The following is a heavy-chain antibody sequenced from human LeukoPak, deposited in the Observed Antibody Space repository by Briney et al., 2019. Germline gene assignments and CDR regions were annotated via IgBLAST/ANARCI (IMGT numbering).Heavy chain of an antibody. Sequence: SETLSLTCAVYGGSFSGYYWSWIRQPPGKGLEWIGEIKHSGSTNYNPSLKSRVTISIDTSKSQCSLKLTYVTAADSAVYYCARVFDSWGQGTLVTVSS. J-gene: IGHJ4*02. CDR1: GGSFSGYY. CDR3: ARVFDS. V-gene: IGHV4-34*01. CDR2: IKHSGST.